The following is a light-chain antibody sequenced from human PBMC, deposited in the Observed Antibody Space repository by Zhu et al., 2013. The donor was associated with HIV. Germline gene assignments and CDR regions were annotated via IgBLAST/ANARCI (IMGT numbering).Light chain of an antibody. CDR3: SSYAGSKIP. V-gene: IGLV2-8*01. J-gene: IGLJ2*01. CDR1: STDIGFYNY. CDR2: EVT. Sequence: QSALTQPPSASGSPGQSVTISCTGTSTDIGFYNYVSWYQQHPGKAPKLILYEVTKRPSGVPDRFSGSKSGNTASLTVSGLQAEDEADYYCSSYAGSKIPFGGGTKLTVL.